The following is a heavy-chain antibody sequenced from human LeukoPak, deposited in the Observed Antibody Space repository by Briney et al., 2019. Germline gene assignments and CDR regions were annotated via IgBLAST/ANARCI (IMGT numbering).Heavy chain of an antibody. CDR2: ISSNGGSA. CDR3: SRWSFENDAFDI. Sequence: GGSLRLSCSASGFTFSSYAMHWVRQAPGKGLEYVSAISSNGGSAYYADSVKGRFTISRDNSKNTLYLQMSSLRAEDTAVYYCSRWSFENDAFDIWGQGTMVTVSS. V-gene: IGHV3-64D*06. CDR1: GFTFSSYA. D-gene: IGHD4-23*01. J-gene: IGHJ3*02.